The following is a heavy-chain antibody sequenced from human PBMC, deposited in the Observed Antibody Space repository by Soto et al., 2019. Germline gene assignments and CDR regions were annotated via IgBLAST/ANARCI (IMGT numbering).Heavy chain of an antibody. CDR2: ISYDGSNK. V-gene: IGHV3-30-3*01. Sequence: QVQLVESGGGVVQPGRSLRLSCAASGFTFSSYAMHWVRQAPGKGLEWVAVISYDGSNKYYADSVKGRVTISRNNYKNTLYLEMNRRRAEDPAVYYWARGGAYCGGDCYPGYFHYWGHGALVTVSS. CDR1: GFTFSSYA. D-gene: IGHD2-21*02. CDR3: ARGGAYCGGDCYPGYFHY. J-gene: IGHJ4*01.